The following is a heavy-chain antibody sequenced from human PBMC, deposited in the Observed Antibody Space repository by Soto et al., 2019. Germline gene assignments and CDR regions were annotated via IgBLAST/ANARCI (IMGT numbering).Heavy chain of an antibody. J-gene: IGHJ6*02. Sequence: GGSLRLSCAASGFTFSSYEMNWVRQAPGKGLGWVSYISSSGSTIYYADSVKGRFTISRDNAKNTLYLQMNSLRAEDTAVYYCAKDDLRFLEWLPLYGMDVWGQGTTVTVSS. CDR1: GFTFSSYE. CDR3: AKDDLRFLEWLPLYGMDV. CDR2: ISSSGSTI. D-gene: IGHD3-3*01. V-gene: IGHV3-48*03.